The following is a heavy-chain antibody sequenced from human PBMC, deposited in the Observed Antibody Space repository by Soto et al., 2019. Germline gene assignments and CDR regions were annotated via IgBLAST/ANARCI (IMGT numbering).Heavy chain of an antibody. CDR3: ARLEGGGYSGYDDY. J-gene: IGHJ4*02. Sequence: SETLSLTCTVSGGSISSSSYYWGWIRQPPGKGLEWIGSIYYSGSTYYNPSLKSRVTISVDTSKNQFSLKLSSVTAADTAVYYCARLEGGGYSGYDDYWGQGTLVTVSS. CDR1: GGSISSSSYY. D-gene: IGHD5-12*01. CDR2: IYYSGST. V-gene: IGHV4-39*01.